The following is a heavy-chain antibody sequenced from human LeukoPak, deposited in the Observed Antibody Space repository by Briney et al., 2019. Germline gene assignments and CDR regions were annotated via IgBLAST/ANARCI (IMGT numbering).Heavy chain of an antibody. J-gene: IGHJ6*02. CDR3: DRGCSRLYYYYYGMDV. Sequence: SSQSLSPACTVAGGSISSGCYYWGWIRQPPGKGLEWIGYIYYSGSTYYNPSLKSRVTISVDTSKNQFSLKLSSVTAADTAVYYCDRGCSRLYYYYYGMDVWGQGTTVTVSS. D-gene: IGHD2-21*01. V-gene: IGHV4-30-4*01. CDR2: IYYSGST. CDR1: GGSISSGCYY.